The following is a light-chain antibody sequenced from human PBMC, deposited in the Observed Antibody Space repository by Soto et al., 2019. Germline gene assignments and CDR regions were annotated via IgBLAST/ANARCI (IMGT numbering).Light chain of an antibody. CDR1: QTISNN. CDR3: QQYNKWPWT. V-gene: IGKV3-15*01. CDR2: GAS. J-gene: IGKJ1*01. Sequence: ETLMTQSPATLSVSPGARATLYCRASQTISNNLAWYHQKPGQAPRLLIFGASPRATGVPVRFSGSGSGTLFTLTISSLQSEDFGVYYCQQYNKWPWTSGQGTKVDIK.